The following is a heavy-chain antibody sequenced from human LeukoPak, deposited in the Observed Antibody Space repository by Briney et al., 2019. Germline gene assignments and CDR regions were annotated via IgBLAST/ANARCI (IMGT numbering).Heavy chain of an antibody. CDR1: GFTFSSYG. V-gene: IGHV3-33*01. CDR3: AREWYSSGWYYFDY. CDR2: IWYDGSNK. D-gene: IGHD6-19*01. Sequence: WGSLRLSCAASGFTFSSYGMHWVRQAPGKGLEWVAVIWYDGSNKYYADSVKGRFTISRDNSKNTMDLQMNSLRAEDTAVYYCAREWYSSGWYYFDYWGQGTLVTVSS. J-gene: IGHJ4*02.